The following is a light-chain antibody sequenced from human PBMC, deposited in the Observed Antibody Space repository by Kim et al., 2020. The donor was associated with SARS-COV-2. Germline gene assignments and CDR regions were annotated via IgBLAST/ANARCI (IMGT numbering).Light chain of an antibody. V-gene: IGKV3-20*01. J-gene: IGKJ1*01. Sequence: NYLAWYQQKPVHAPTLLISGASNSATGIPDRFSGSGSGTDFSLTINRLEPEDFALYSCQFYGTSPRWTFCQGTKVDIK. CDR3: QFYGTSPRWT. CDR1: NY. CDR2: GAS.